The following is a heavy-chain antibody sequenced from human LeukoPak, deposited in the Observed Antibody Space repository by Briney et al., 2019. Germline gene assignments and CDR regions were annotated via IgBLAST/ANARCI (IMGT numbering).Heavy chain of an antibody. V-gene: IGHV1-18*01. CDR1: GYTFTSYG. D-gene: IGHD3-16*01. J-gene: IGHJ4*02. Sequence: ASVKVSCKASGYTFTSYGISWVRQAPGQGLEWMGWISAYNGNTNYAQKLQGRVTMTTDTSTSTAYMELRSLRSDDTAVYYCARDHSPFWLITFGGVIGYWGQGTLVTVSS. CDR3: ARDHSPFWLITFGGVIGY. CDR2: ISAYNGNT.